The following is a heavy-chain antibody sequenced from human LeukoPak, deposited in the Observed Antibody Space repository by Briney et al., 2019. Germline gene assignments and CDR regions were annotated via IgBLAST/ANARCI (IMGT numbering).Heavy chain of an antibody. CDR2: IIPIFGTA. V-gene: IGHV1-69*13. CDR3: ARVSVGRGKSGSYLYYFDY. J-gene: IGHJ4*02. CDR1: GYTFTDYY. D-gene: IGHD1-26*01. Sequence: SVKVSCKASGYTFTDYYMHWVRQAPGQGLEWMGGIIPIFGTANYAQKFQGRVTITADESTSTAYMELSSLRSEDTAVYYCARVSVGRGKSGSYLYYFDYWGQGTLVTVSS.